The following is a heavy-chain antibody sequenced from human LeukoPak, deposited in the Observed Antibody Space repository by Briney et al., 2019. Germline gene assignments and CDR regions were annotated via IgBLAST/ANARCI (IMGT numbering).Heavy chain of an antibody. J-gene: IGHJ1*01. Sequence: GGSLRLSCAASGFTFSNYGMHWVRQAPGKGLEWEAVISYDGSNKYYADSVKGRFTISRDNSKNTLYLQMNSLRAEDTAVYYCAKGLWFGEPFQHWGQGTLVTVSS. CDR3: AKGLWFGEPFQH. CDR2: ISYDGSNK. D-gene: IGHD3-10*01. V-gene: IGHV3-30*18. CDR1: GFTFSNYG.